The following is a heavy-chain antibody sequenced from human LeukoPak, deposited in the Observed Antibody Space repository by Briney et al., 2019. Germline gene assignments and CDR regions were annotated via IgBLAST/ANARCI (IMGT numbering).Heavy chain of an antibody. CDR3: ARRRAPGTGFFDY. D-gene: IGHD3/OR15-3a*01. V-gene: IGHV4-39*01. CDR2: VYYSGTT. Sequence: KPSETLSLTCTVSGGSIGSSGYYWAWVRQPPGKGLEWIGNVYYSGTTDYNPSLESRVTIFVDTSKSQFSLRVRSVTAADTAVYYCARRRAPGTGFFDYWGQGALVTVSS. J-gene: IGHJ4*02. CDR1: GGSIGSSGYY.